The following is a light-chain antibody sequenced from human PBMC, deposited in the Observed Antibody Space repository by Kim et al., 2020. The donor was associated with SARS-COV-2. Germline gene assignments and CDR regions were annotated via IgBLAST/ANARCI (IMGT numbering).Light chain of an antibody. CDR2: GIS. Sequence: EIVLTQSPGTLSLSPGDRATLTCKTSQPVASSYFAWFQQKPGQAPRLLIYGISTRATGIPDRFSGSGSGTDFTLIISRLETDDFAVYYCQQYGTSFGGGTKLEI. V-gene: IGKV3-20*01. J-gene: IGKJ4*01. CDR3: QQYGTS. CDR1: QPVASSY.